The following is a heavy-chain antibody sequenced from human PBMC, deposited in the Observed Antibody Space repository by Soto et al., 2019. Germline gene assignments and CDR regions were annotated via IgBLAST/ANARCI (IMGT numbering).Heavy chain of an antibody. Sequence: PGGSLRLSCAASGFAFSSHPMSWVRQAPERGLEWVSGISDSGGLTYNADSVKGRFTTSRDNSKNTLYLQMNSLRAEDTALYYCARRAFGSSRSFDIWGQGTMVTVSS. D-gene: IGHD6-6*01. CDR2: ISDSGGLT. CDR3: ARRAFGSSRSFDI. V-gene: IGHV3-23*01. CDR1: GFAFSSHP. J-gene: IGHJ3*02.